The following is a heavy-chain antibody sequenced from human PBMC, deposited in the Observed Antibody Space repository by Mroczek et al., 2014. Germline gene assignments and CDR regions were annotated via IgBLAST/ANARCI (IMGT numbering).Heavy chain of an antibody. J-gene: IGHJ4*02. V-gene: IGHV2-5*01. D-gene: IGHD4-17*01. CDR3: AHSVPEDYGDYDKTMNYFDY. CDR1: GFSLSTSGVG. CDR2: IYWNDDK. Sequence: QVTLKESGPTLVKPTQTLTLTCTFSGFSLSTSGVGVGWIRQPPGKALEWLALIYWNDDKRYSPSLKSRLTITKDTSKNQVVLTMTNMDPVDTATYYCAHSVPEDYGDYDKTMNYFDYWGQGTLVTVSS.